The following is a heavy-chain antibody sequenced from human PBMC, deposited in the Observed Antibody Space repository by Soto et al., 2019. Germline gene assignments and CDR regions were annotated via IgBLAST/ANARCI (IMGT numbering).Heavy chain of an antibody. CDR2: ISWDGGST. CDR3: VKGRPLWLIDY. CDR1: GFIFDDYT. J-gene: IGHJ4*02. D-gene: IGHD3-10*01. V-gene: IGHV3-43*01. Sequence: GGSLRLSCSASGFIFDDYTMNWVRQAPGKGLEWVSVISWDGGSTFYADSVKGRFTISRDNSKNSLYLQMNSLRAEDTAWYYCVKGRPLWLIDYWGQGTLVTVSS.